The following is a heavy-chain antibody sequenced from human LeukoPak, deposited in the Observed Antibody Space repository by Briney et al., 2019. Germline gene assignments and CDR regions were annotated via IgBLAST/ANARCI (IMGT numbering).Heavy chain of an antibody. V-gene: IGHV4-59*01. CDR3: ARADPPHHFWSGYSFDY. D-gene: IGHD3-3*02. J-gene: IGHJ4*02. CDR2: VYYSGSET. Sequence: SETLSLTCSVSGDSFTGYYWHWVRLPPGKGLEWIGYVYYSGSETDSNPSLKSRVSMSADSSKNQFSLKLNSVSAADTAVYYCARADPPHHFWSGYSFDYWGQGTLVTVSS. CDR1: GDSFTGYY.